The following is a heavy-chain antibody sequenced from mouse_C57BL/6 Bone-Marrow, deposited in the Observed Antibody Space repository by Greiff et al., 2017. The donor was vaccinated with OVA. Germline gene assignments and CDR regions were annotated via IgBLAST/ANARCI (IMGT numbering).Heavy chain of an antibody. J-gene: IGHJ4*01. V-gene: IGHV1-4*01. D-gene: IGHD1-1*01. CDR3: ARKYYGNAMDY. CDR1: GYTFTSYT. CDR2: INPSSGYT. Sequence: VMLVESGAELARPGASVKMSCKASGYTFTSYTMHWVKQRPGQGLEWIGYINPSSGYTKYNQKFKDKATLTADKSSSTAYMQLSSLTSEDSAVYYCARKYYGNAMDYWGQGTSVTVSS.